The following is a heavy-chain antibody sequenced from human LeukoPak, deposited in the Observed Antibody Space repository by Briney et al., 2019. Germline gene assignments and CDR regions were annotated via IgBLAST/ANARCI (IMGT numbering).Heavy chain of an antibody. CDR2: IIPNSGGT. V-gene: IGHV1-2*02. D-gene: IGHD2-15*01. J-gene: IGHJ4*02. Sequence: GASVKVSCKASGYTFTDYYMHWVRQAPGQGLEWMGWIIPNSGGTNYAQKFQDRVTMTRDTSISTVHLELNRLTSDDTAVYYCARGGGGLVYWGPGTQVTVSS. CDR3: ARGGGGLVY. CDR1: GYTFTDYY.